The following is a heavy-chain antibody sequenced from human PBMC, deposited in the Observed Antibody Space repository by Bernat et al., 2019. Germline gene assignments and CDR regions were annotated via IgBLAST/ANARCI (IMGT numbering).Heavy chain of an antibody. J-gene: IGHJ6*02. V-gene: IGHV6-1*01. CDR1: GDSVSSNSAA. CDR3: ARGRRHYYGMDV. CDR2: TYYTSKWDN. Sequence: QVQLQQSGPGLVKTSQTLSLTRAISGDSVSSNSAAWNWIRQSPSRGLEWLGRTYYTSKWDNDYAVSVKSRITINPDRSKNQFSLQLNSVTTEDTAVYYCARGRRHYYGMDVWGQGTTVTVSS.